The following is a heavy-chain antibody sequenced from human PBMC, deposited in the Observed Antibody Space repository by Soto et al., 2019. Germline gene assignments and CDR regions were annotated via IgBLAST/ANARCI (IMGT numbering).Heavy chain of an antibody. D-gene: IGHD2-21*02. Sequence: QITLKESGPTLVKPTQTLTLTCTFSGLSLSTTGVGVGWIRQPPGKALEWLALIYWDDDKRYSPSLKSRLTITXDASQNXXVLTMTNMDPVDTATYYCVQSRCGGDCLQSYSSHSYYGLDVWGQGTTVTVSS. CDR3: VQSRCGGDCLQSYSSHSYYGLDV. V-gene: IGHV2-5*02. CDR1: GLSLSTTGVG. CDR2: IYWDDDK. J-gene: IGHJ6*02.